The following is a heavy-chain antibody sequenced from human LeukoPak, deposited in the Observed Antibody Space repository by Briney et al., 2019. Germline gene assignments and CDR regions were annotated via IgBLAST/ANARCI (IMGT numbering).Heavy chain of an antibody. J-gene: IGHJ2*01. CDR2: IFPSGGEI. CDR1: GFTFSTFA. Sequence: GGSLRLSCEASGFTFSTFAMIWVRQPPGKGLEGVSSIFPSGGEIHYADSVRGRFTISRDNSKSTLSLQMNSLRAGDTAVYYCARAAYSSTWYSRYFDLWGRGTLVTISS. D-gene: IGHD6-13*01. V-gene: IGHV3-23*01. CDR3: ARAAYSSTWYSRYFDL.